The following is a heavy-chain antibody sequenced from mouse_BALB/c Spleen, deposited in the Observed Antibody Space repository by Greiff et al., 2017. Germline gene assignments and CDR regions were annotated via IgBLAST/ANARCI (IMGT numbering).Heavy chain of an antibody. V-gene: IGHV5-17*02. CDR2: ISSGSSTI. Sequence: EVKVVESGGGLVQPGGSRKLSCAASGFTFSSFGMHWVRQAPEKGLEWVAYISSGSSTIYYADTVKGRFTISRDNAKNTLYLEMSSLRSEDTAMYYCARVTGSHYAMDYWGQGTSVTVSS. D-gene: IGHD4-1*01. J-gene: IGHJ4*01. CDR3: ARVTGSHYAMDY. CDR1: GFTFSSFG.